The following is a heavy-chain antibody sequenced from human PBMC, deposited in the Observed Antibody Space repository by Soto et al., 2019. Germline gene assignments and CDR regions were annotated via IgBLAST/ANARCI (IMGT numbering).Heavy chain of an antibody. D-gene: IGHD3-3*02. V-gene: IGHV3-33*01. CDR2: IWYDGSNK. CDR1: GFTFSSYG. J-gene: IGHJ6*02. Sequence: GGSLRLSCAASGFTFSSYGMHWVRQAPGKGLEWVAVIWYDGSNKYYEDSVKGRFTISRDNSKNTLYLQMNSLRAEDTAVYYCARDGIFGVVLSYYGMDVWGQGTTVTVSS. CDR3: ARDGIFGVVLSYYGMDV.